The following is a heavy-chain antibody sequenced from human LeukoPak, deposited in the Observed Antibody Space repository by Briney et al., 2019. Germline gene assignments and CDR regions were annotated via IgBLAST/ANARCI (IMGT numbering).Heavy chain of an antibody. CDR3: ARGMAVAGTSGGNDYYYYYMDV. CDR2: INPSGGST. J-gene: IGHJ6*03. CDR1: GYTFTSYY. D-gene: IGHD6-19*01. V-gene: IGHV1-46*01. Sequence: ASVKVSCKASGYTFTSYYMHWVRQAPGQGLEWMGIINPSGGSTSYAQKFQGRVTMTRDMSTSTVYMELSSLRSEDTAVYYCARGMAVAGTSGGNDYYYYYMDVWGKGTTVTISS.